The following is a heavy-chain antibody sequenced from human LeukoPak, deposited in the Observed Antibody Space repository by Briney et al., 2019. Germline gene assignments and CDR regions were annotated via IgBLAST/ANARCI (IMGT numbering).Heavy chain of an antibody. CDR3: ARVGCSGGTCYGSRGAFDI. J-gene: IGHJ3*02. D-gene: IGHD2-15*01. CDR1: GGSISSYY. V-gene: IGHV4-59*12. Sequence: SGTLSLTCTVSGGSISSYYWSWIRQPPGRGLEWIGYIYSSGNTNYNPSLKSRVTISLDTSKNQFSLKLTSLTAADTAMYYCARVGCSGGTCYGSRGAFDIWGQGTMVTVSS. CDR2: IYSSGNT.